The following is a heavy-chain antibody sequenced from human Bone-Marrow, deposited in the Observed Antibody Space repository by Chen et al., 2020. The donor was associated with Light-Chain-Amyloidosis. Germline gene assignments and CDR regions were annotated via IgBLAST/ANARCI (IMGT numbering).Heavy chain of an antibody. Sequence: QVQLVESGGGVVQPGRSLRLSCAASGFTFSRSAMHWVRQAPGKGLEGVAVISYDGYNKYYADSVKGRFTISRDNSRNTLSLQMSSLRAEDTAVYYCARDYGDFDWYFDLWGRGTLVTVSS. V-gene: IGHV3-30-3*01. CDR1: GFTFSRSA. J-gene: IGHJ2*01. CDR3: ARDYGDFDWYFDL. CDR2: ISYDGYNK. D-gene: IGHD4-17*01.